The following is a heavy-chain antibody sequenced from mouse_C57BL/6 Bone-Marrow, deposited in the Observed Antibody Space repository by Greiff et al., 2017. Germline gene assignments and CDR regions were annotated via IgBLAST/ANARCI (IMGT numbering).Heavy chain of an antibody. Sequence: VQLVESGAELAKPGASVTLSCKASGYTFTSYWMHWVKQRPGQGLEWIGYINPSSGYTKYNQKFKDKATLTADKSSSTAYMQLSSLTYEDSAVYYCARQGSSGYSGFAYWGQGTLVTVSA. V-gene: IGHV1-7*01. D-gene: IGHD3-2*02. CDR2: INPSSGYT. CDR3: ARQGSSGYSGFAY. J-gene: IGHJ3*01. CDR1: GYTFTSYW.